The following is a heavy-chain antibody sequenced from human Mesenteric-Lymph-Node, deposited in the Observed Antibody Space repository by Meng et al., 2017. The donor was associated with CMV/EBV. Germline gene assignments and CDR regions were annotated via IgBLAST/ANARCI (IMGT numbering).Heavy chain of an antibody. CDR3: VRDRGNYYDNSGIFDY. V-gene: IGHV3-48*01. CDR2: ISTTSRTI. D-gene: IGHD3-22*01. CDR1: GFTFSLYS. Sequence: GESLKISCAASGFTFSLYSMNWVRQTPGKGLEWLSYISTTSRTIYYADSVKGRFTISRDNDKNSLYLQMNSLRAEDTAVYYCVRDRGNYYDNSGIFDYWGQGTLVTVSS. J-gene: IGHJ4*02.